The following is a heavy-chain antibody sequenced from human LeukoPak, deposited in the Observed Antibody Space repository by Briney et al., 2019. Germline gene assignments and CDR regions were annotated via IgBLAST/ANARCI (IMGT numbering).Heavy chain of an antibody. Sequence: GGSLRLSCAASGLTFSNAWMSWVRQAPGKGLEWVGRIKSKTDGGIIDYAAPVQGRFTISRDDSKNTLYLQMNSLRTEDTAVYYCSNIYSYGLHGMDVWGQGTTVTVSS. J-gene: IGHJ6*02. CDR3: SNIYSYGLHGMDV. D-gene: IGHD5-18*01. CDR1: GLTFSNAW. V-gene: IGHV3-15*01. CDR2: IKSKTDGGII.